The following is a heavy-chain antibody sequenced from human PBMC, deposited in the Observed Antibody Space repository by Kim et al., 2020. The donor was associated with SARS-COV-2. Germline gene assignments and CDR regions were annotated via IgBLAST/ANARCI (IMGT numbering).Heavy chain of an antibody. Sequence: VKSRITINPDTSKNQFSLQLNSVTPEDTAVYYCARGSYYDFWSGYGGFDYWGQGTLVTVSS. V-gene: IGHV6-1*01. J-gene: IGHJ4*02. CDR3: ARGSYYDFWSGYGGFDY. D-gene: IGHD3-3*01.